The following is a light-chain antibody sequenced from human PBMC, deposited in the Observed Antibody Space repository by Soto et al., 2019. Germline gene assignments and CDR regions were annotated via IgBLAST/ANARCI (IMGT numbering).Light chain of an antibody. V-gene: IGKV3-11*01. CDR2: DAS. Sequence: EIVLTHSPATLSLSPGDRAILSCSASQSISSALAWYQQKPGQAPRLLIYDASDRATGIPARFSGSRSVTDFTLTISSLAPEDFAVYYCQQRSDWLTFGGGTKVDIK. CDR1: QSISSA. J-gene: IGKJ4*01. CDR3: QQRSDWLT.